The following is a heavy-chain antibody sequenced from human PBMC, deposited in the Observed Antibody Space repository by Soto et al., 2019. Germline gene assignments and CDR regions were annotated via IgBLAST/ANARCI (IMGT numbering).Heavy chain of an antibody. V-gene: IGHV3-11*05. CDR1: GFTFSDYY. CDR3: ARDADILTGSDAFDL. J-gene: IGHJ3*01. D-gene: IGHD3-9*01. Sequence: QVQLVESGGGLVKPGGSLRLSCAASGFTFSDYYMSWIRQAPGKGLEWVSYISSSSSYTNYADSVKGRFTISRDNAKNSLYLLMNSMRVEDTAVYYCARDADILTGSDAFDLWGQGTMVTVSS. CDR2: ISSSSSYT.